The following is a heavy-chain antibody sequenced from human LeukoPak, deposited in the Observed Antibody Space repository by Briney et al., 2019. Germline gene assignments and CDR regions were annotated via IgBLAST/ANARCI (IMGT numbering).Heavy chain of an antibody. CDR3: ARVSEVQLERGDAFDI. J-gene: IGHJ3*02. V-gene: IGHV1-18*01. Sequence: ASVKVTCKASGYTFTSYGISWVRQAPGQGLEWMGWISAYNGNTNYAQKLQGRVTMTTDTSTSTAYMELSSLRSEDTAVYYCARVSEVQLERGDAFDIWGQGTMVTVSS. CDR2: ISAYNGNT. D-gene: IGHD1-1*01. CDR1: GYTFTSYG.